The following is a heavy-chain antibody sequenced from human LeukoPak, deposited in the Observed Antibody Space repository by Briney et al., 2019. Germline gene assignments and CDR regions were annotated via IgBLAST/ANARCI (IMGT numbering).Heavy chain of an antibody. CDR1: EFTFSSYW. CDR3: ARVNINNWHSCDY. V-gene: IGHV3-7*01. CDR2: IKQDGSEK. D-gene: IGHD1-1*01. J-gene: IGHJ4*02. Sequence: PGRSLRLSCTASEFTFSSYWMSWVRQAPGKGLEWVANIKQDGSEKDYVDSVKGRFTISRDNAKNSLYLQMNNLRAEDTAVYYCARVNINNWHSCDYWGQGTLVTVSS.